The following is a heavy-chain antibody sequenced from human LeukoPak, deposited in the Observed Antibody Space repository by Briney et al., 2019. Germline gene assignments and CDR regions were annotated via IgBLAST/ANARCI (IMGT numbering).Heavy chain of an antibody. Sequence: ASVKVSCKASDYTFTSYGISWVRQAPGQGLEWMGWIGAYNGNTNYAQKLQGRVTMTTDTSTSTAYMELRSLRSDDTAVYYCARVTGAAGTSSDAFDIWGQGTMVTVSS. CDR3: ARVTGAAGTSSDAFDI. D-gene: IGHD6-13*01. J-gene: IGHJ3*02. CDR2: IGAYNGNT. V-gene: IGHV1-18*01. CDR1: DYTFTSYG.